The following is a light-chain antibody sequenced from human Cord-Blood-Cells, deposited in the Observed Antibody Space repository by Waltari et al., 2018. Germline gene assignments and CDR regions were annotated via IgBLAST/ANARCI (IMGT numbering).Light chain of an antibody. CDR1: ISDVGGYNY. V-gene: IGLV2-14*01. J-gene: IGLJ2*01. CDR3: SSYTSSSTVV. Sequence: QSALTQPASVSGSPGQSITLACTGTISDVGGYNYVSWYQQHPGKAPKPMLYDVSNRPSGVSNRFSGSKSGNTASLTISGLQAEDEADYYCSSYTSSSTVVFGGGTKLTVL. CDR2: DVS.